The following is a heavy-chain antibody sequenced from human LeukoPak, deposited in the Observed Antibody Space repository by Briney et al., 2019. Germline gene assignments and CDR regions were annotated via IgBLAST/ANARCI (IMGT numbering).Heavy chain of an antibody. CDR1: GGSISSYY. D-gene: IGHD2-15*01. J-gene: IGHJ6*02. Sequence: SETLSLTCTVSGGSISSYYWSWIRQPPGKGLEWIGYIYYSGSTNYNPSLKSRVTISVDTSKNQFSLKLSSVTAADTAVYYCARQGGGYSHYYYGMDVWGQGTTVTVSS. CDR3: ARQGGGYSHYYYGMDV. V-gene: IGHV4-59*08. CDR2: IYYSGST.